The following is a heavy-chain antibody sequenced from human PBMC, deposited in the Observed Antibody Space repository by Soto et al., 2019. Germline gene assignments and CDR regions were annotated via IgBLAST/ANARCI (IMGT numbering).Heavy chain of an antibody. J-gene: IGHJ4*02. D-gene: IGHD3-10*01. CDR1: GDTFNFYT. CDR2: TNPSLSMS. V-gene: IGHV1-69*02. CDR3: ATSYGSGSQAFDY. Sequence: VHLVQSGAELKKPGSSVRVSCKASGDTFNFYTINWVRQAPGLDLEWMGRTNPSLSMSNSALKFQGRLSISADKSTSTAYMDLRSLRSDDTAVYYCATSYGSGSQAFDYWGLGALVTVSS.